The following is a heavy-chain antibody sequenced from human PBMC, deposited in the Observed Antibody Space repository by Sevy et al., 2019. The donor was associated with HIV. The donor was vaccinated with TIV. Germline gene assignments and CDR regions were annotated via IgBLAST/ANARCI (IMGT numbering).Heavy chain of an antibody. J-gene: IGHJ4*02. D-gene: IGHD6-6*01. CDR2: IYYSGST. CDR1: GGSISSYY. V-gene: IGHV4-59*01. CDR3: ARGFSSKGPNDS. Sequence: SETLSLTCTVSGGSISSYYWTWIRQPPGKGLEWIGYIYYSGSTNYNPSLKSRVTISVDKSKNQFSLKLTSVTAADTAVYYCARGFSSKGPNDSWGQGTLVTVSS.